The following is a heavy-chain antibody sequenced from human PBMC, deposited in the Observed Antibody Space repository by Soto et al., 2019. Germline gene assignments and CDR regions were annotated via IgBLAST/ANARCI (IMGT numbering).Heavy chain of an antibody. J-gene: IGHJ4*02. CDR2: IYYSGST. D-gene: IGHD6-19*01. CDR1: GGSISSSGSY. Sequence: SETLSLTCTVSGGSISSSGSYWGWVRQPPGKGLEWIGYIYYSGSTKYNSSLRSRVTISVDTSKNQFSLKLTSVTAADTAVYYCARSGSGSGWLGGQGTLVTVSS. V-gene: IGHV4-61*05. CDR3: ARSGSGSGWL.